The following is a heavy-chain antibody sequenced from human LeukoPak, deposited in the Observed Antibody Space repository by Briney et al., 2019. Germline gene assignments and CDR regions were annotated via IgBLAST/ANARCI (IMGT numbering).Heavy chain of an antibody. CDR2: ISGSGGST. V-gene: IGHV3-23*01. CDR3: AKVVLGGWYFDY. Sequence: PGGSLRLSCAASGFTFSSYAMSWVRQAPGKGLEWVSAISGSGGSTYYADSLKGRFTISRDNSKNTLYLQMNSLRAEDTAVYYCAKVVLGGWYFDYWGQGTLVTVSS. J-gene: IGHJ4*02. CDR1: GFTFSSYA. D-gene: IGHD6-19*01.